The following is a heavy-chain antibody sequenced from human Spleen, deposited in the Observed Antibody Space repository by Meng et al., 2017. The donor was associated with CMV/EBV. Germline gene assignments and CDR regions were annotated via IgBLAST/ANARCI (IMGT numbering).Heavy chain of an antibody. CDR1: GGSISSSNW. D-gene: IGHD3-16*01. CDR3: ARDSGGGTWFDP. J-gene: IGHJ5*02. V-gene: IGHV4-4*02. CDR2: IYHSGST. Sequence: GSLRLSCAVSGGSISSSNWWSWVRQPPGKGLEWIGEIYHSGSTNYNPSLKSRVTISVDKSKNQFSLKLSSVTAADTAVYYCARDSGGGTWFDPWGQGTLVTVSS.